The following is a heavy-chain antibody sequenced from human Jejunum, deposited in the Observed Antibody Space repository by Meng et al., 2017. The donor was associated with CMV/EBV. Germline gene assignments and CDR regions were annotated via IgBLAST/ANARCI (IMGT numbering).Heavy chain of an antibody. Sequence: TFGGSAMHWVRQASGKGLEWVGRIRGKAHSYATAYAASVKGRFTISRDDSKNTAYLQMNSLKTEDTAVYYCTRADSSNYGSLFDYWGQGTLVTVSS. CDR1: TFGGSA. V-gene: IGHV3-73*01. J-gene: IGHJ4*02. CDR3: TRADSSNYGSLFDY. CDR2: IRGKAHSYAT. D-gene: IGHD4-11*01.